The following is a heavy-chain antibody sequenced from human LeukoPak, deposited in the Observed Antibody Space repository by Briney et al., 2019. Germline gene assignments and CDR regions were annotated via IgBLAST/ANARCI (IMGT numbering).Heavy chain of an antibody. D-gene: IGHD3-22*01. CDR3: AKRGVVIRVILVGFHKEAYYFES. J-gene: IGHJ4*02. CDR1: GITLSNYG. Sequence: PGGSLRLSCAVSGITLSNYGMSWVRQAPGKGLEWVAGISDSGGSTEYADSVKGRFTISRDNSKNTLFLQMNSLRAEDTAVYFCAKRGVVIRVILVGFHKEAYYFESWGQGALVTVSS. V-gene: IGHV3-23*01. CDR2: ISDSGGST.